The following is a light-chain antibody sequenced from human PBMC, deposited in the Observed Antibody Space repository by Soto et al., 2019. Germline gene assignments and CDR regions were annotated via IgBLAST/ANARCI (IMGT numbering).Light chain of an antibody. CDR2: GTS. J-gene: IGKJ4*01. CDR1: QSVSSK. V-gene: IGKV3-15*01. CDR3: QQYNNWPLT. Sequence: EIVMTQSPATLSVSPGERATLSCRASQSVSSKLAWYQQKPGQAPRLLIYGTSTRATGIPARFSGSGSGTEFTLTISSLQSEDFVVYYCQQYNNWPLTFGGGTKVDI.